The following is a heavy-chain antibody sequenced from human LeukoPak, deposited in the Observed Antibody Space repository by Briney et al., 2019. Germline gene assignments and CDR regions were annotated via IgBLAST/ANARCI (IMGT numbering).Heavy chain of an antibody. Sequence: SETLSLTCTVSGGSISSYYWSWIRQPPGKGLEWIGYIYYSGSTNYNPSLKSRVTISVDTSKNQFSLKLSSVTAADTAVYYCARELGVPEWYFYLWGRGTLVTVSS. CDR1: GGSISSYY. V-gene: IGHV4-59*01. D-gene: IGHD7-27*01. CDR2: IYYSGST. CDR3: ARELGVPEWYFYL. J-gene: IGHJ2*01.